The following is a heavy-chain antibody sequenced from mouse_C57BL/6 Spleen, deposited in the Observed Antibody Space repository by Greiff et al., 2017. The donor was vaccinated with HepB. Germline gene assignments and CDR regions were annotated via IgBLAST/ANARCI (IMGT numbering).Heavy chain of an antibody. D-gene: IGHD1-1*01. V-gene: IGHV1-39*01. CDR1: GYSFTDYN. J-gene: IGHJ2*01. CDR2: INPNYGTT. Sequence: SGPELVKPGASVKISCKASGYSFTDYNMNWVKQSNGKSLEWIGVINPNYGTTSYNQKFKGKATLTVDQSSSTAYMQLNSLTSEDSAVYYCAREKSITTVVAPFDYWGQGTTLTVSS. CDR3: AREKSITTVVAPFDY.